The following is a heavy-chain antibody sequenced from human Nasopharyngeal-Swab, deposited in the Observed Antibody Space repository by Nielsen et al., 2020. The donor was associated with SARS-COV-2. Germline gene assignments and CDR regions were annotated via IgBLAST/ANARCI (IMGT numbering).Heavy chain of an antibody. Sequence: GEPLKISCAASGFIFSNYSMIWVRQAPGKGLEWVSAISSSSTYIYYADSVKGRFTISRDNAENSLYLHMNSLRADDSAVYYCARRYYYDSSDYYPLDYWGQGTLVTVSS. D-gene: IGHD3-22*01. CDR3: ARRYYYDSSDYYPLDY. CDR2: ISSSSTYI. CDR1: GFIFSNYS. J-gene: IGHJ4*02. V-gene: IGHV3-21*01.